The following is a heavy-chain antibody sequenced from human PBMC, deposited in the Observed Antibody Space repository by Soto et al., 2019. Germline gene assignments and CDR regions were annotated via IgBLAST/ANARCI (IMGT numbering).Heavy chain of an antibody. D-gene: IGHD2-15*01. CDR3: AKDFRPTFRSYCSGGSCYLLGAAFDI. CDR2: ISWNSGSI. CDR1: GFTFDDYA. Sequence: GGSLRLSCAASGFTFDDYAMHWVRQAPGKGLEWVSGISWNSGSIGYADSVKGRFTISRDNAKNSLYLQMNSLRAEDTALYYCAKDFRPTFRSYCSGGSCYLLGAAFDIWGQGTMVTVSS. J-gene: IGHJ3*02. V-gene: IGHV3-9*01.